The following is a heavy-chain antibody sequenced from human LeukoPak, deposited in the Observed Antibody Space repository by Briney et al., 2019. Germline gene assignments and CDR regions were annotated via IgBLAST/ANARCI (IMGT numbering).Heavy chain of an antibody. Sequence: SETLSLTCTVSGGSISSYYWSWIRQPPGKGLEWIGYIYYSGSTNYNPSLKSRVTISVDTSKNQFSLKLSSVTAADTAVYYCARANVLRYFDWFPPFDPWGQGTLVTVSS. CDR2: IYYSGST. CDR1: GGSISSYY. J-gene: IGHJ5*02. CDR3: ARANVLRYFDWFPPFDP. V-gene: IGHV4-59*01. D-gene: IGHD3-9*01.